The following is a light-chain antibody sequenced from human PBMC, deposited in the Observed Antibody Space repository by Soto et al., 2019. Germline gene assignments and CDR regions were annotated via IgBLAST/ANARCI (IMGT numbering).Light chain of an antibody. CDR2: GAS. CDR3: QQYNNWPPLT. Sequence: EIVMTQSPATLSLSPGERATLSCRASQTIDNTLAWYQRKPGQAPRLLIYGASTRATGIPARFSGSGSGTEFTLTISSLQSEDFAVYHCQQYNNWPPLTFGGGTKVDIK. CDR1: QTIDNT. V-gene: IGKV3-15*01. J-gene: IGKJ4*01.